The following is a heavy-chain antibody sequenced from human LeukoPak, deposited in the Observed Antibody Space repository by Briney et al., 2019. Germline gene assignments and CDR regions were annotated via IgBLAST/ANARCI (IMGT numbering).Heavy chain of an antibody. CDR1: GFTFDDYG. CDR3: ARGPLLLWFGALLS. V-gene: IGHV3-20*01. Sequence: GGSLRLSCAASGFTFDDYGMSGVRQAPGKGLEWVSGINWNGCSTGYADSVKGRFTISRDNAKNSLYLQMNSLRAEDTASYHCARGPLLLWFGALLSWGQGTLVTVSS. D-gene: IGHD3-10*01. J-gene: IGHJ4*02. CDR2: INWNGCST.